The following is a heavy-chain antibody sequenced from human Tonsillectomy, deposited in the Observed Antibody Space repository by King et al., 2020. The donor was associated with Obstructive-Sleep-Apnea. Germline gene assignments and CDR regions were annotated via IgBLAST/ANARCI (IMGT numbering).Heavy chain of an antibody. CDR3: TRVRGSNFASDY. CDR1: GLPFGDYA. J-gene: IGHJ4*02. CDR2: IRSKGYGGTT. V-gene: IGHV3-49*03. Sequence: VQLVESGGGLVPPGRSLRLSCTTSGLPFGDYAMTWIRQAPGKGLEWVGFIRSKGYGGTTEYAASVKGRFTISRDDSKSIAYLQMNSLKTEDTAIYYCTRVRGSNFASDYWGQGTLVTVSS. D-gene: IGHD1-26*01.